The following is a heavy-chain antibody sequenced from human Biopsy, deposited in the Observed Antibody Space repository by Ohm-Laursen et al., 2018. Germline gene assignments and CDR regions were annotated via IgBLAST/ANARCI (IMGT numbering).Heavy chain of an antibody. D-gene: IGHD3-16*01. V-gene: IGHV4-34*01. Sequence: TLSLTCVVYGESFNGYYWSWIRQTPGKGLEWIGEINHSGRTNYNPSLKSRVTISVDTSKNQFSLKVRSVTAADTAVYFCARDSRGGHLNTTLITGKNLDSWGQGILVTVSS. CDR2: INHSGRT. J-gene: IGHJ4*02. CDR3: ARDSRGGHLNTTLITGKNLDS. CDR1: GESFNGYY.